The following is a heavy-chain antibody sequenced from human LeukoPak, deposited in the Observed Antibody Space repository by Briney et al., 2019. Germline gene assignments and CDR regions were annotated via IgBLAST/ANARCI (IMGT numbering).Heavy chain of an antibody. CDR2: MKPKRGNT. D-gene: IGHD2-15*01. CDR1: GYTFTSYD. V-gene: IGHV1-8*01. Sequence: VSVKVSCKASGYTFTSYDINWVRQATGQGLEWIGWMKPKRGNTGYAQKFQGRVTMTRDTSISTAYMELSSLRSEDAAVYYCVAVVDTSFDYWGQGTPVIVSS. J-gene: IGHJ4*02. CDR3: VAVVDTSFDY.